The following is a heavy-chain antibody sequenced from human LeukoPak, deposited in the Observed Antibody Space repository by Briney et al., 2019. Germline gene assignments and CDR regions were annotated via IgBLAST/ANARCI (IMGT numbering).Heavy chain of an antibody. CDR3: ARGMGIAVAGYFDY. CDR1: GGSFSGYY. CDR2: INHSGST. J-gene: IGHJ4*02. D-gene: IGHD6-19*01. Sequence: SETLSLTCAVYGGSFSGYYWSWIRQPPGKGLEWTGEINHSGSTNYNPSLKSRVTISVDTSKNQFSLKLSSVTAADTAVYYCARGMGIAVAGYFDYWGQGTLVTVSS. V-gene: IGHV4-34*01.